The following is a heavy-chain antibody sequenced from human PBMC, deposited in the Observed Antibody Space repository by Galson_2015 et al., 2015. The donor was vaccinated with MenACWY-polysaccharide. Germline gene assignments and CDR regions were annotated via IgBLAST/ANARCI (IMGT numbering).Heavy chain of an antibody. Sequence: SVKVSCKASGYTFTSYAMNWVRQAPGQGLEWMGWINTNTGNPTYAQGFTGRFVFSLDTSVSTAYLQISSLKAEDIAVYYCARASPAYCGGDCYSGDYWGQGTLVAVSS. D-gene: IGHD2-21*02. CDR3: ARASPAYCGGDCYSGDY. V-gene: IGHV7-4-1*02. CDR1: GYTFTSYA. CDR2: INTNTGNP. J-gene: IGHJ4*02.